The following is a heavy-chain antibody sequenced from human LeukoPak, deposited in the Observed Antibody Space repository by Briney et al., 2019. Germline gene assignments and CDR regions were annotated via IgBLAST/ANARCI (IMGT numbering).Heavy chain of an antibody. CDR3: AAAGYCSGGSCYPRGNWFDP. CDR1: GFTFSTYS. D-gene: IGHD2-15*01. J-gene: IGHJ5*02. V-gene: IGHV3-21*01. CDR2: ISSSSSYI. Sequence: PGGSLRLSCAASGFTFSTYSMNWVRQAPGKGLEWVSSISSSSSYIYYADSVKGRFTISRDNAKNSLYLQMNSLRAEDTAVYYCAAAGYCSGGSCYPRGNWFDPWGQGTLVTVSS.